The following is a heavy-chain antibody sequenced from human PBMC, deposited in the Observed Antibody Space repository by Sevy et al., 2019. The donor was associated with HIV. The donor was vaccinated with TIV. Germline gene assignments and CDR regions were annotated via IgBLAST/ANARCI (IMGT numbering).Heavy chain of an antibody. Sequence: GGSLRLSCAASNLTFEDYAMHWVRRAPGKGLEWVSGISWNGADIGFAASVKGRFTISRDKAKSSGYLQINSLTPEDTGVYYCAKGQQLITQSGSYFYYGMNVWGQGTTVTVSS. V-gene: IGHV3-9*01. CDR2: ISWNGADI. CDR1: NLTFEDYA. J-gene: IGHJ6*02. CDR3: AKGQQLITQSGSYFYYGMNV. D-gene: IGHD6-13*01.